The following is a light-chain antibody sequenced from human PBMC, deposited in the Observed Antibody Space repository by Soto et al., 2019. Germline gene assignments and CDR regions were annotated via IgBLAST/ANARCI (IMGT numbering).Light chain of an antibody. Sequence: EIVLTQSPATLSLSPGERATLSCRASQSVSSYLAWYQQKPGQAPRLLIYDASNRATGIPVRFSGSGSGTDFTLTISSLEPEDFAVYYCQQRSNWWWTFGQGTKVEIK. V-gene: IGKV3-11*01. CDR2: DAS. CDR3: QQRSNWWWT. CDR1: QSVSSY. J-gene: IGKJ1*01.